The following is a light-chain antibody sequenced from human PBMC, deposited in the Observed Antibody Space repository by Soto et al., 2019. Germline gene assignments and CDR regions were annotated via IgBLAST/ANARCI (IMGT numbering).Light chain of an antibody. J-gene: IGLJ2*01. CDR1: SSNIGAGYD. CDR3: QSYDSSLSGVV. CDR2: GNS. V-gene: IGLV1-40*01. Sequence: QSVLTQPPSVSGAPGQRVTISCTGSSSNIGAGYDVHWYQQLPGTAPNLHIYGNSNRPSGVPDRFSGSKSGTSASLAITGLQAEDEADYYCQSYDSSLSGVVFGGRTKLTVL.